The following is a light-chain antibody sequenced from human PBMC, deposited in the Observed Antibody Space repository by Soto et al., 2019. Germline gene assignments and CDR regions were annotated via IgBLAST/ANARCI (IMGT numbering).Light chain of an antibody. Sequence: QSVLSQPPSASGTPGQTVIISCSGSRSDIGSNFVNWYQHLPGTAPKLLIYNSNQRPSGVPDRCSGSKSGTSASLAISGLQSEDEADYYCAAWDDSLTGPVFGTGTKVTVL. V-gene: IGLV1-44*01. CDR2: NSN. CDR3: AAWDDSLTGPV. CDR1: RSDIGSNF. J-gene: IGLJ1*01.